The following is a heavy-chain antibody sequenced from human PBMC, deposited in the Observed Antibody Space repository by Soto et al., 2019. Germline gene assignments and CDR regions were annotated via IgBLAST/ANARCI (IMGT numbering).Heavy chain of an antibody. CDR1: GCPCPSSRSY. D-gene: IGHD2-15*01. CDR3: ARHTPAISISDH. Sequence: SETLSLTFPVAGCPCPSSRSYWGWIRQPPGKGLEWIGSIYYSGSTYYNPSLKSRVTISVDTSKNQFSLKLSSVTAADTAVYYCARHTPAISISDHWGQG. V-gene: IGHV4-39*01. J-gene: IGHJ1*01. CDR2: IYYSGST.